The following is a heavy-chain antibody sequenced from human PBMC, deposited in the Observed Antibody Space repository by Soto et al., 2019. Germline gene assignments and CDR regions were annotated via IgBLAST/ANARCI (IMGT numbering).Heavy chain of an antibody. J-gene: IGHJ6*02. CDR2: INVGNGNT. V-gene: IGHV1-3*01. Sequence: ASVKVSCKASGYTFTKYGMHWVSQAPGQRLEWMGWINVGNGNTKDSQKFQGRVTITRDTSASTAYMEVSNLRSEDTAVYYCARDSYSGHDWDYYYGMDVWGQGTTVTVSS. CDR3: ARDSYSGHDWDYYYGMDV. D-gene: IGHD5-12*01. CDR1: GYTFTKYG.